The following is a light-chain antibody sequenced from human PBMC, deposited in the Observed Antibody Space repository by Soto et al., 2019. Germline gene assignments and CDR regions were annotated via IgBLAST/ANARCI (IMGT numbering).Light chain of an antibody. CDR3: QQLNSYPLT. CDR1: QAISSH. J-gene: IGKJ3*01. Sequence: DIQLTQSPSFLSASVGGRVTITCRASQAISSHLAWYQQKPGKAPNLLIYGASTLQSGVPSRFSGSGSGTQFTLTISSLQPEDFALYYCQQLNSYPLTFGPGTKVDIK. CDR2: GAS. V-gene: IGKV1-9*01.